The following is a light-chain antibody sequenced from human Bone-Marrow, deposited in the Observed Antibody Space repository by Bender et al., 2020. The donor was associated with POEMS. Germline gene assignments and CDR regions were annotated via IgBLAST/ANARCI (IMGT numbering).Light chain of an antibody. CDR2: EVT. CDR3: SSYTGSNNHVV. J-gene: IGLJ2*01. Sequence: QSALTQPRSVSGSPGQSVTISCTGTSSDVGGYDYVSWYQQHPGKAPTVMIYEVTKRPSGVSNRFSGSKSGNTASLTISGLQAEDEADYYCSSYTGSNNHVVFGGGTKLTVL. V-gene: IGLV2-11*01. CDR1: SSDVGGYDY.